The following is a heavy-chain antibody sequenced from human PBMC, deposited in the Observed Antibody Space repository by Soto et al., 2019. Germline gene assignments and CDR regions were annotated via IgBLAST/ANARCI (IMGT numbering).Heavy chain of an antibody. CDR2: IKSGGDT. J-gene: IGHJ4*02. CDR3: AKGIIAGAYAADY. V-gene: IGHV3-66*01. CDR1: GFTVTTNH. D-gene: IGHD6-19*01. Sequence: GRSLRLSCAASGFTVTTNHVNWVRQAPGKGLEWVSVIKSGGDTYYADSVKGRFTISRDNSENTLYLQMNNLRAEDTAMYYCAKGIIAGAYAADYCGQGTLVTVSS.